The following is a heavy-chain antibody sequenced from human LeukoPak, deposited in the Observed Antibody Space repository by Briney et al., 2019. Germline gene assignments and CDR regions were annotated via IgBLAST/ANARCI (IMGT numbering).Heavy chain of an antibody. CDR1: GGSISSGGYY. CDR3: ARGILYYFDY. V-gene: IGHV4-31*03. CDR2: IYYSGST. J-gene: IGHJ4*02. Sequence: SETLSLTCTVSGGSISSGGYYWSWIRQHPGKGLEWIGYIYYSGSTYYNPSLKSRVTISVDTSKNQFSLKLSSVTAADTAVSYCARGILYYFDYWGQGTLVTVSS.